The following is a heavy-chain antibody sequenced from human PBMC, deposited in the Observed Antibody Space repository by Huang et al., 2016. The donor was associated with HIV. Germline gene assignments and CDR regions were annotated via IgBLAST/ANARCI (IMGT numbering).Heavy chain of an antibody. J-gene: IGHJ4*02. Sequence: EVQLVESGGGLVKPGGSLRLSCAASGFTFSSYSMNWVRQAPGKWCGWVSSMSSSSSYISYADAGKGRFTISRDNAKNSLYLQRNSLRAEDTAVYYCARAVPTPNRFGVGGFDYWGQGTLVTVSS. CDR2: MSSSSSYI. CDR1: GFTFSSYS. CDR3: ARAVPTPNRFGVGGFDY. V-gene: IGHV3-21*01. D-gene: IGHD3-3*01.